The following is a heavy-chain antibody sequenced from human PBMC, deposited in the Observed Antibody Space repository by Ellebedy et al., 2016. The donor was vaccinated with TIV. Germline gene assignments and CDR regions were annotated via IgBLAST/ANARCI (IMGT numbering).Heavy chain of an antibody. Sequence: GESLKISYAASGFTFTSYGMHWVRQAPGKGLEWVAVMWYDGINKSYADSVKGQFTISRDNSKNTLFLQMNSLRAEDTAVYYCARDSKHGDYVGYDSSDMDVWGQGTTVTVSS. CDR3: ARDSKHGDYVGYDSSDMDV. D-gene: IGHD4-17*01. CDR2: MWYDGINK. CDR1: GFTFTSYG. J-gene: IGHJ6*02. V-gene: IGHV3-33*01.